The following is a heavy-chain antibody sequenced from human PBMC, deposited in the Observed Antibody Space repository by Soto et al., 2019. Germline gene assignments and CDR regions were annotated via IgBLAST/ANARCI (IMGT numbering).Heavy chain of an antibody. J-gene: IGHJ5*02. D-gene: IGHD6-13*01. Sequence: KPSETLSLTCTVSGASINDFYWSWIRQTPGKGLEWVGFMYYSETTKYNPSLKGRVNMSLDTSKNQVSLHLKSVTAADTAVYYCARANSSTWYKLEYKWFDPWGQGTQVTSPQ. CDR3: ARANSSTWYKLEYKWFDP. CDR1: GASINDFY. V-gene: IGHV4-59*01. CDR2: MYYSETT.